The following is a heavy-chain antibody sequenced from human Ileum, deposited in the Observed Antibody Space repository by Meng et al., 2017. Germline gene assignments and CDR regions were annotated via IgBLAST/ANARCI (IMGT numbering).Heavy chain of an antibody. CDR2: IYVDGRT. Sequence: VQLVESGGGLVQPGGSVRLSCAASGFTVSVNYMSWVRQAPGKGLEWVSCIYVDGRTYYADSVKGRFTIFRDSSKNTLYLQMNSLRAEDTAVYYCAKSVNFDAGGYYPWGQGTLVTVSS. CDR3: AKSVNFDAGGYYP. D-gene: IGHD3-22*01. V-gene: IGHV3-66*01. CDR1: GFTVSVNY. J-gene: IGHJ5*02.